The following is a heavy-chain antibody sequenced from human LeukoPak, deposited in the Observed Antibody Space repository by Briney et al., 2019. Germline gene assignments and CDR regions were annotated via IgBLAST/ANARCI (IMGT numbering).Heavy chain of an antibody. J-gene: IGHJ4*02. CDR3: ARGPLGTGEFDY. D-gene: IGHD7-27*01. Sequence: TGGSLRLSCAASGFTFSNYWMHWVRQVPGKGLLWVSRIISDASSTLYADSVKGRFTISRDNAKNTLYLQMNSLTVEDTGVYYCARGPLGTGEFDYWGQGTLVTVSS. CDR2: IISDASST. CDR1: GFTFSNYW. V-gene: IGHV3-74*01.